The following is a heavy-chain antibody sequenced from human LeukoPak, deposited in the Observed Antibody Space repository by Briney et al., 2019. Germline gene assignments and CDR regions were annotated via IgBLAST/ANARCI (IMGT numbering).Heavy chain of an antibody. CDR1: GGSISSSSYY. V-gene: IGHV4-39*07. J-gene: IGHJ4*02. D-gene: IGHD6-13*01. Sequence: SETLSLTCTVSGGSISSSSYYWGWIRQPPGKGLEWIGSIYYSGSTYYNPSLKSRVTISVDTSKNQFSLKLSSVTAADTAVYYCARAAAGTPLGYWGQGTLVTVSS. CDR3: ARAAAGTPLGY. CDR2: IYYSGST.